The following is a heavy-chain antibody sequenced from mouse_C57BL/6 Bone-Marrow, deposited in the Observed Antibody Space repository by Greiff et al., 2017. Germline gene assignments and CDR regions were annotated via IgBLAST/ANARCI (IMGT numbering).Heavy chain of an antibody. CDR1: GFTFSSYA. Sequence: EVMLVESGGGLVKPGGSLKLSCAASGFTFSSYAMSWVRQTPEKRLEWVATLSDGGSYTYYPDTVKGRFTISRDNAKNNLYLQMSHLKSEDTAMYYCARDGNDGYCYAMDYWGQGTSVTVSS. CDR2: LSDGGSYT. D-gene: IGHD2-3*01. V-gene: IGHV5-4*01. J-gene: IGHJ4*01. CDR3: ARDGNDGYCYAMDY.